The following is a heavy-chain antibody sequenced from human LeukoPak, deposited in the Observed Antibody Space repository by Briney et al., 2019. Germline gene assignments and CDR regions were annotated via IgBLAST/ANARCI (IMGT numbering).Heavy chain of an antibody. CDR1: GFNFSAHL. V-gene: IGHV3-23*01. D-gene: IGHD3-22*01. CDR3: ARDQWFDGFDL. J-gene: IGHJ4*02. Sequence: AGGSLRLSCTGSGFNFSAHLMTWVRQVPGKGLEWISSVSGGGTDTYYADSVKGRFIVSRDDSKSTIYLVMKGLTVEDTATYFCARDQWFDGFDLWGQGTLATVSS. CDR2: VSGGGTDT.